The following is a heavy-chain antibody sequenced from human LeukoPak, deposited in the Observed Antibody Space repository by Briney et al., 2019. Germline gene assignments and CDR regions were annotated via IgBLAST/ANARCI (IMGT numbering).Heavy chain of an antibody. Sequence: PGGSLRLSCAASGFTFDDYGMSWVRQAPGKGLEWVSGINWNGGSTGYADSVKGRFTTSRDNAKNSLYLQMNSLRAEDTALYYCARDIVATIEPYFDYWGQGTLVTVSS. CDR2: INWNGGST. V-gene: IGHV3-20*04. CDR3: ARDIVATIEPYFDY. D-gene: IGHD5-12*01. J-gene: IGHJ4*02. CDR1: GFTFDDYG.